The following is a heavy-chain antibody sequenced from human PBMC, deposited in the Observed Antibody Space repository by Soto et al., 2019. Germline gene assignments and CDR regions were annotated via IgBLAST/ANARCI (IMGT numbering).Heavy chain of an antibody. V-gene: IGHV1-18*01. CDR2: ISAYNGNT. CDR3: ARDTSVVAATYDDY. D-gene: IGHD2-15*01. J-gene: IGHJ4*02. CDR1: GYTFTSYG. Sequence: ASVKVSCKASGYTFTSYGISWVRQAPGQGLEWMGWISAYNGNTNYAQKLQGRVTMTTDTSTSTAYMELRSLRSDDTAVYYCARDTSVVAATYDDYWGQGTLVTVSS.